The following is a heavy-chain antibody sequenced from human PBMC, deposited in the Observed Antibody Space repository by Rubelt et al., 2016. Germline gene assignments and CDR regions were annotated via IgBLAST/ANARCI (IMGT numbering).Heavy chain of an antibody. CDR3: ANTLGWVRGYTDGYDSN. Sequence: QLQLQESGPGLVKPSATLSLTCTVSGGSISSSSYYWGWIRQPPGTGLEGIGIIYYDESTYYNPSLKSRVTLSEDTSKNQFSLKLNSWTGAATAVSYGANTLGWVRGYTDGYDSNWGQGTLVIVSS. V-gene: IGHV4-39*01. D-gene: IGHD5-18*01. CDR2: IYYDEST. CDR1: GGSISSSSYY. J-gene: IGHJ4*02.